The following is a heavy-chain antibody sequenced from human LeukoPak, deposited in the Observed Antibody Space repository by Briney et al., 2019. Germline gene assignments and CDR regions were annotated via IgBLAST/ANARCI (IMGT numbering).Heavy chain of an antibody. CDR3: ARGRFDGYYDGRGHYAWYFDL. CDR1: GYTFISHH. Sequence: ASVTVSCTTSGYTFISHHLHWVRQAPGQGLEWMGVINPDGGTTIYAQNFQGRVTMTRDMSTSTVYMELTGLRSEDTAIFYCARGRFDGYYDGRGHYAWYFDLWGRGTLVTVSS. CDR2: INPDGGTT. D-gene: IGHD3-22*01. V-gene: IGHV1-46*01. J-gene: IGHJ2*01.